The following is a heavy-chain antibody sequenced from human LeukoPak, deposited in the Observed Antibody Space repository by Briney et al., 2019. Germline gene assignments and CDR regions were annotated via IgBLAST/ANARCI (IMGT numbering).Heavy chain of an antibody. CDR1: GFTFSSYW. D-gene: IGHD3-10*01. CDR2: IKQDGSEK. Sequence: GGSLRLSCAASGFTFSSYWMSWVRQAPGKGLEWVANIKQDGSEKYYVDSVKGRFTISRDDAKNSLYLQLNSLRAEDTAVYYCAKERARGLPLAFDYWGQGTLVTVSS. J-gene: IGHJ4*02. V-gene: IGHV3-7*01. CDR3: AKERARGLPLAFDY.